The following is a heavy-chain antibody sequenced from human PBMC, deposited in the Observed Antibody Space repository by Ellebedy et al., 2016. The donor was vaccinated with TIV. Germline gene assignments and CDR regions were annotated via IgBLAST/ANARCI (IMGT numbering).Heavy chain of an antibody. J-gene: IGHJ4*02. CDR2: ISGSGGST. CDR1: GFTFSAYA. V-gene: IGHV3-23*01. Sequence: LSLTCAASGFTFSAYAMSWVRQAPGKGLEWVSAISGSGGSTYYADSVKGRFTISSDNSKNTLYLQMNSLRAEDTAVYYCAKDLVSSWYVNYWGQGTLVTVSS. D-gene: IGHD6-13*01. CDR3: AKDLVSSWYVNY.